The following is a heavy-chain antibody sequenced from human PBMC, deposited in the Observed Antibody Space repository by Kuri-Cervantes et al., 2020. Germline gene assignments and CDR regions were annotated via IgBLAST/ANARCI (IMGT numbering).Heavy chain of an antibody. CDR2: IFSGGST. Sequence: GESLKISCAASGFTFINYNMNWVRQAPGKGLEWVSVIFSGGSTYYADSVKGRFTISRDNSKNTLYLQMNSLRAEDTALYYCARVVPTEDAFDIWGQGTMVTVSS. CDR3: ARVVPTEDAFDI. D-gene: IGHD1-26*01. V-gene: IGHV3-66*01. CDR1: GFTFINYN. J-gene: IGHJ3*02.